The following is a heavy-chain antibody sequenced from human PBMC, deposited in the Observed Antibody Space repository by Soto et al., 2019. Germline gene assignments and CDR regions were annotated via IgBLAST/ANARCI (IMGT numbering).Heavy chain of an antibody. J-gene: IGHJ4*02. CDR2: ITSSSSFT. V-gene: IGHV3-11*06. CDR1: GFTFSDYY. CDR3: ARGRGGYTPYFDY. Sequence: VPLVESGGGLVKPGGSLRLSCAASGFTFSDYYMSWIRQAPGKGLEWVSYITSSSSFTNYADSVKGRFTISRDNAKNSLSLQMNSLRAEDTDVYYCARGRGGYTPYFDYWGQGTLVTVSS. D-gene: IGHD5-12*01.